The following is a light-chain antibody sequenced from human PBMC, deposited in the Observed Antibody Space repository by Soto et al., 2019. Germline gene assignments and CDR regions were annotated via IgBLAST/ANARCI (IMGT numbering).Light chain of an antibody. CDR1: QSVSSSY. Sequence: VMTQSPATLSVSPGERVTLSCRASQSVSSSYLAWYQQKPGQAPRLLIYGASSRATGIPDRFSGSGSGTDFTLTISRLEPEDFAVYYCQQYGSSPPTTFGQGTRLEIK. V-gene: IGKV3-20*01. CDR2: GAS. CDR3: QQYGSSPPTT. J-gene: IGKJ5*01.